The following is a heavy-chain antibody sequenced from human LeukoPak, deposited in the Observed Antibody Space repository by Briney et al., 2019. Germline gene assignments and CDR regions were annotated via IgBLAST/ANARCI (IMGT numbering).Heavy chain of an antibody. CDR2: IFPLHSGI. CDR1: GYSFADYW. J-gene: IGHJ5*02. V-gene: IGHV5-51*01. D-gene: IGHD3-16*01. Sequence: GESLKISCKGSGYSFADYWIGWVRQMPGKGLEWMAIIFPLHSGIKYSPSFQGQVAVSADKSPSTAYLQWGSLQASDTSIYYCARLGGGGGGYQRNWFDAWGQGTLVTVSS. CDR3: ARLGGGGGGYQRNWFDA.